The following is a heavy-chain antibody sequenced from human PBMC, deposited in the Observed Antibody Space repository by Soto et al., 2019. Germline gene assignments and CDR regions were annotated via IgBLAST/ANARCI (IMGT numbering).Heavy chain of an antibody. CDR1: GGSISSYY. Sequence: SSETLSLTCTVSGGSISSYYWTWIRQPPGKGLEWIGYIYYSGTTNYNPSLKSRLTISVDTSKNQFSLKLTSVTAADTAVYYCARLAVAGSEIDYWGQGTLVTVSS. CDR3: ARLAVAGSEIDY. V-gene: IGHV4-59*01. D-gene: IGHD6-19*01. J-gene: IGHJ4*02. CDR2: IYYSGTT.